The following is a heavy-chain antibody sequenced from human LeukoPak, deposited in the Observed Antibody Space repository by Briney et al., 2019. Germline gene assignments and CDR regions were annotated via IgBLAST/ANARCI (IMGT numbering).Heavy chain of an antibody. D-gene: IGHD3-22*01. CDR3: ASLRSGGSSGYYYAEYFQH. V-gene: IGHV4-31*03. J-gene: IGHJ1*01. CDR2: IYYSGST. CDR1: GGSISSGGYY. Sequence: SETLSLTCTVSGGSISSGGYYWSWIRQHPGKGLEWIVYIYYSGSTYYNPSLKSRVTIAVDTSKNQFSLKLSSVTAADTAVYYCASLRSGGSSGYYYAEYFQHWGQGTLVTVSS.